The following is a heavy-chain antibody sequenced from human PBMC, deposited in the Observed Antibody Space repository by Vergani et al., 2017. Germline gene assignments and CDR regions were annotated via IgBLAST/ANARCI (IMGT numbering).Heavy chain of an antibody. J-gene: IGHJ4*02. V-gene: IGHV1-24*01. CDR2: FDPEDGET. CDR1: GYTLTELS. CDR3: ARDLHSRPYYYDSSGYYMGTDY. D-gene: IGHD3-22*01. Sequence: QVQLVQSGAEVKKPGASVKVSCKVSGYTLTELSMHWVRQAPGKGLEWMGGFDPEDGETIYAQKFQGRVTMTEDTSTDTAYMELSSLRSEDTAVYYCARDLHSRPYYYDSSGYYMGTDYWGQGTLVTVSS.